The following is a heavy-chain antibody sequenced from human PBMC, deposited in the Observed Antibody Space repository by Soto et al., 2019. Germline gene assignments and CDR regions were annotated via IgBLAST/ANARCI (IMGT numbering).Heavy chain of an antibody. CDR2: ISASGATT. D-gene: IGHD4-17*01. V-gene: IGHV3-23*01. J-gene: IGHJ3*02. CDR1: GFSFSTYA. CDR3: AKWTDTVIEAALAGGAFDI. Sequence: EVQLLESGGNLVQPGGSLSLSCAASGFSFSTYALTWVRQAPGKGLEWVSGISASGATTYYADSVKGRFTISRDNSKNTVFLQMASLRAEDTALYYCAKWTDTVIEAALAGGAFDIWGQGTMVTVSS.